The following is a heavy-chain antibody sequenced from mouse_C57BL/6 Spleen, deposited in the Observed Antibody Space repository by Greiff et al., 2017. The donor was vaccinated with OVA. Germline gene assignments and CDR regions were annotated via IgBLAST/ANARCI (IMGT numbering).Heavy chain of an antibody. CDR3: ASTVGPGFDY. CDR2: IYPGDGDT. CDR1: GYAFSSSW. Sequence: QVQLQQSGPELVKPGASVKISCKASGYAFSSSWMNWVKQRPGTGLEWIGRIYPGDGDTNYNGKFKGKATLTADKSSSTAYMQLSSLTSEDSAVYFCASTVGPGFDYWGQGTTLTVSS. V-gene: IGHV1-82*01. D-gene: IGHD1-1*01. J-gene: IGHJ2*01.